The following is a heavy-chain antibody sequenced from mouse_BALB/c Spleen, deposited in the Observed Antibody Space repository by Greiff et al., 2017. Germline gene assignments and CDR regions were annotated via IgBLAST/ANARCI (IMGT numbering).Heavy chain of an antibody. CDR3: ARWNRYDDAMDY. V-gene: IGHV1-4*02. Sequence: VQLQESAAELARPGASVKMSCKASGYTFTSYTMHWVKQRPGQGLEWIGYINPSSGYTEYNQKFKDKTTLTADKSSSTAYMQLSSLTSEDSAVYYCARWNRYDDAMDYWGQGTSVTVSS. CDR2: INPSSGYT. D-gene: IGHD2-14*01. CDR1: GYTFTSYT. J-gene: IGHJ4*01.